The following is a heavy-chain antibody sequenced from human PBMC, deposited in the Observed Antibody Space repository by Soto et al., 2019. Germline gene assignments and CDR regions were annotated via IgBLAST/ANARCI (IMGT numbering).Heavy chain of an antibody. CDR3: TRGPRSTSTGTGAF. CDR2: ITPFKSDT. J-gene: IGHJ4*02. CDR1: GYTFTFRY. V-gene: IGHV1-45*02. Sequence: CVKFSCKASGYTFTFRYLHWVRQAPGQALEWMGWITPFKSDTNYAQKFQDRVTITRDRSVSTAYMELSNLRSDDTAMYYCTRGPRSTSTGTGAFWGQGTLVTVSS. D-gene: IGHD1-1*01.